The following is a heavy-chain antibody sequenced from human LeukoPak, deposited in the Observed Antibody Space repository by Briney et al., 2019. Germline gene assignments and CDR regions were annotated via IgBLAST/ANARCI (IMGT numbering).Heavy chain of an antibody. CDR3: ARGGSYTSTWYAGY. Sequence: GGSLRLSCAASGSTFSSYAMHWVRQAPGKGLEWVSSISSGRNYIYYADSVKGRFSISRDNAKNSLFLQMNSLRAEDTAVYYCARGGSYTSTWYAGYWGQGTLVTVSS. V-gene: IGHV3-21*01. J-gene: IGHJ4*02. D-gene: IGHD6-13*01. CDR2: ISSGRNYI. CDR1: GSTFSSYA.